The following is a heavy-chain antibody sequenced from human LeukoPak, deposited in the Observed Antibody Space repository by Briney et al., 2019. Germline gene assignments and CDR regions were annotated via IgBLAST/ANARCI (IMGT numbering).Heavy chain of an antibody. Sequence: PSETLSLTCTLSVGSICGYYWSCSRDSPGKGLECIGYIYYSVSTTYNPSLKSRVTISVDTSKNQFSLKLNSVTAADTAVYYCARGYGSMDVWGQGTTVTVSS. CDR1: VGSICGYY. D-gene: IGHD4-17*01. CDR2: IYYSVST. V-gene: IGHV4-59*01. CDR3: ARGYGSMDV. J-gene: IGHJ6*02.